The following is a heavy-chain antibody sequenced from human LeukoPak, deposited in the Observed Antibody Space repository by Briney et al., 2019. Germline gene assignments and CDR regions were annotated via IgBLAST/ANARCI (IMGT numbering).Heavy chain of an antibody. Sequence: SETLSLTCTVSGGSISSGGYYWSWIRQHPGKGLEWIGYIYYSGSTYYNPSLKSRVTISVDTSKNQFSLKLSSVTAADTAVYYCARASLDRYDFWSGYPTVGSDYWGQGTLVTVSS. CDR3: ARASLDRYDFWSGYPTVGSDY. V-gene: IGHV4-31*03. J-gene: IGHJ4*02. D-gene: IGHD3-3*01. CDR2: IYYSGST. CDR1: GGSISSGGYY.